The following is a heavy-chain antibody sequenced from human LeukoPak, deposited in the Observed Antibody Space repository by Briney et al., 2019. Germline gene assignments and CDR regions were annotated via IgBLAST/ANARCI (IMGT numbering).Heavy chain of an antibody. V-gene: IGHV3-69-1*01. J-gene: IGHJ4*02. CDR2: ISSSSTI. CDR1: GFTVSSNY. CDR3: ARGVTLAWFGELELLPKNFDY. D-gene: IGHD3-10*01. Sequence: GGSLRLSFAASGFTVSSNYMNWVRQAPGKGLEWVSYISSSSTIYYADSVKGRFTISRDNAKNSLYLQMNSLRAEDTAVYYCARGVTLAWFGELELLPKNFDYWGQGTLVTVSS.